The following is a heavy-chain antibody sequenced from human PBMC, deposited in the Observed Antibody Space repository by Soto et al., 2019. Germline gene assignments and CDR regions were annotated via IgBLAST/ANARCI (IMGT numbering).Heavy chain of an antibody. CDR2: IYYSGST. D-gene: IGHD2-15*01. Sequence: QVQLQESGPGLVKPSETLSLTCTVSGGSISSYHWSWIRQPPGKGLEWIGYIYYSGSTNYNPPLKSRVTISVDTSKNQFSLKLSSVTAADTAVYYCARGYCSGGSCGLFDYWGQGTLVTVSS. J-gene: IGHJ4*02. CDR3: ARGYCSGGSCGLFDY. V-gene: IGHV4-59*01. CDR1: GGSISSYH.